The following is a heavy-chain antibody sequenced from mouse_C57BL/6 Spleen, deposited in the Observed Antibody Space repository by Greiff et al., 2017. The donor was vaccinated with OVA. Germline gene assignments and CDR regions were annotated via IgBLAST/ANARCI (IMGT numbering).Heavy chain of an antibody. CDR3: ASSPRRSYYAMDY. J-gene: IGHJ4*01. CDR2: ISSGRSTI. CDR1: GFTFSDYG. V-gene: IGHV5-17*01. Sequence: DVKLVESGGGLVKPGGSLKLSCAASGFTFSDYGMHWVRQAPEKGLEWVAYISSGRSTIYYADTVKGRFTFSRDNAKNTRFLQMTSLRSEDTAMYYCASSPRRSYYAMDYWGQGTSVTVSS.